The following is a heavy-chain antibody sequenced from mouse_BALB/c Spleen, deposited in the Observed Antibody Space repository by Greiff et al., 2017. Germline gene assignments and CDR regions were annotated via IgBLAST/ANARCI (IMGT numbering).Heavy chain of an antibody. CDR1: GYTFTSYY. CDR3: TRYDGLYYYAMDY. D-gene: IGHD2-3*01. V-gene: IGHV1S81*02. Sequence: VKLQQSGAELVKPGASVKLSCKASGYTFTSYYMYWVKQRPGQGLEWIGEINPSNGGTNFNEKFKSKATLTVDKSSSTAYMQLSSLTSEDSAVYYCTRYDGLYYYAMDYWGQGTSVTVSS. J-gene: IGHJ4*01. CDR2: INPSNGGT.